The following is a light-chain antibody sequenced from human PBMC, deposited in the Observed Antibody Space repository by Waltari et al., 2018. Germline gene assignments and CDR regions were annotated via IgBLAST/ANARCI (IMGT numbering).Light chain of an antibody. J-gene: IGKJ2*01. CDR3: QQYYRMPRT. CDR2: WAS. Sequence: DIVMTQSQDSLAVSLGERATINCKSSQSVFDASKNKNYVAWYQQRPGQPPRLLIYWASTRESGVPDRFTGSGSGTDFTLTVTGLQAEDVAVYYCQQYYRMPRTFGQGTKLEI. CDR1: QSVFDASKNKNY. V-gene: IGKV4-1*01.